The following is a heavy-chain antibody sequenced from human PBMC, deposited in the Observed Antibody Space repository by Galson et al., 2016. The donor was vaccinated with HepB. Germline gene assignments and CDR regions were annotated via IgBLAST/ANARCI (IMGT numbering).Heavy chain of an antibody. Sequence: SLRLSCAASGFTFSGSAMHWVRQASGKGLEWVGRIRSKANSYATAYAASVKGRFTISRDDSKNTAYLQMNSLKTEDTAVYYCTRPAEWLGSWGQGTLVTVSS. J-gene: IGHJ5*02. CDR1: GFTFSGSA. V-gene: IGHV3-73*01. CDR3: TRPAEWLGS. CDR2: IRSKANSYAT. D-gene: IGHD5-12*01.